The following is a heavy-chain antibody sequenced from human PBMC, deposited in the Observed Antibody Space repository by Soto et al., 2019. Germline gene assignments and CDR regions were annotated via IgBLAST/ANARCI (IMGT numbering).Heavy chain of an antibody. CDR1: GGTFSSYA. D-gene: IGHD2-15*01. Sequence: GASVKVSCKASGGTFSSYAISWVRQAPGQGLEWMGGIIPIFGTANYAQKFQGRVTITADESTSTAYMELSSLRSEDTAVYYCARRGYCSGGSCPTRLKYYYYYYGMDVWGRGTTVTVSS. CDR3: ARRGYCSGGSCPTRLKYYYYYYGMDV. CDR2: IIPIFGTA. V-gene: IGHV1-69*13. J-gene: IGHJ6*02.